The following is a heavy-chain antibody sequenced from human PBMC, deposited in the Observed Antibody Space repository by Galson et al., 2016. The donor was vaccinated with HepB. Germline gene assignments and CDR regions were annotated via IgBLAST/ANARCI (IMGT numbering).Heavy chain of an antibody. CDR3: ATGGDYDN. D-gene: IGHD4-11*01. V-gene: IGHV3-23*01. J-gene: IGHJ4*02. CDR1: GFTLSSSA. Sequence: SLRLSCAVSGFTLSSSAMSWVRQAPGKGLEWVSAIGAYDEGTYYGDSVRGRFTISRDNSKNTLYLQMNSLRAEYTAIYYCATGGDYDNWGQGTLVTVSS. CDR2: IGAYDEGT.